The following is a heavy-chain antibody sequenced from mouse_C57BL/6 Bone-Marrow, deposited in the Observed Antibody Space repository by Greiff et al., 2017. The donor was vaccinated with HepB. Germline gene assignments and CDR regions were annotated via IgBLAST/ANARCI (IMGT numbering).Heavy chain of an antibody. Sequence: QVQLQQPGAELVKPGASVKLSCKASGYTFTSYWMQWVKQRPGQGLEWIGEIDPSDSYTNYNQKFKGKATLTVDTSSSTAYMQLSSLTSEDSAVYYCARSDQGQLRPHYYAMDYWGQGTSVTVSS. V-gene: IGHV1-50*01. CDR1: GYTFTSYW. J-gene: IGHJ4*01. CDR2: IDPSDSYT. CDR3: ARSDQGQLRPHYYAMDY. D-gene: IGHD3-2*02.